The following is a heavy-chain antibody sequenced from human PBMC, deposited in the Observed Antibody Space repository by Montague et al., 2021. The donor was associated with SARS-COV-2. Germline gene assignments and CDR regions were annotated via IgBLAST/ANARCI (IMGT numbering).Heavy chain of an antibody. V-gene: IGHV4-31*03. CDR1: GGSISSGGYY. Sequence: TLSLTCTVSGGSISSGGYYWSWIRQHPGKGLEWIGYIYYSGSTYYNPSLKSRVTISVDTSKNQFSLKLSSVTAAATAVYYCARGRVLTIFGVVGAFDIWGKGTMVTVSS. CDR2: IYYSGST. D-gene: IGHD3-3*01. CDR3: ARGRVLTIFGVVGAFDI. J-gene: IGHJ3*02.